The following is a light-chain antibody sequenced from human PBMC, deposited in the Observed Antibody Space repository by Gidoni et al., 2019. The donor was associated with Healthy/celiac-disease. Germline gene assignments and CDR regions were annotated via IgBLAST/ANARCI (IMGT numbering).Light chain of an antibody. CDR1: QSVSSY. V-gene: IGKV3-11*01. CDR2: DAS. CDR3: QQRSNRPWT. Sequence: EMVLTQSPATLSLSPGERATPSCRARQSVSSYLAWYQQKPGQAPRLLIYDASNRATGIPARFSGSGSGTDFTLTISSLGPEDFAVYYCQQRSNRPWTFGQGTKVEIK. J-gene: IGKJ1*01.